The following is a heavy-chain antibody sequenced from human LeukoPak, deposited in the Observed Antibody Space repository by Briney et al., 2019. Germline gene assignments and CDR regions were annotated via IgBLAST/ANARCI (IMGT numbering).Heavy chain of an antibody. D-gene: IGHD5-12*01. CDR1: GGTFSSYT. V-gene: IGHV1-69*02. CDR3: ARAPTYSGYEY. J-gene: IGHJ4*02. CDR2: IIPILGIA. Sequence: SVKVSCKASGGTFSSYTISWVRQAPGQGLEWMGRIIPILGIANYAQKFQGRVAITADKSTSTAYMELSSLRSEDTAVYYCARAPTYSGYEYWGQGTLVTVSS.